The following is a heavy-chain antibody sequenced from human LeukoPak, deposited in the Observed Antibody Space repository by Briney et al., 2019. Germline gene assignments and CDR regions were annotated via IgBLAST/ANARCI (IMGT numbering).Heavy chain of an antibody. CDR2: ISGSGGST. CDR1: GFTFSSYA. CDR3: ASGHDYGDYTFDY. Sequence: GGSLRLSCAASGFTFSSYAMSWVRQAPGKGLEWVSAISGSGGSTYYADSVKGRFTISRDNSKNTLYLQMNSLRAEDTAVYYCASGHDYGDYTFDYWGQGTLVTVSS. J-gene: IGHJ4*02. D-gene: IGHD4-17*01. V-gene: IGHV3-23*01.